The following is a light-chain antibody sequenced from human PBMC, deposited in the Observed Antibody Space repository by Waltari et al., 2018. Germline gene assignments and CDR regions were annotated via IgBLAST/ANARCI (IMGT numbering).Light chain of an antibody. Sequence: QSALTQPASVSGSPGQSITISCTGSSTDLGSSTLVSWYQHHPDKAPKLLIYEGPERPSGISHRFSGSKSGNTASLTISTLQAEDEADYYCFSYADGRSLVFGGGTK. CDR1: STDLGSSTL. J-gene: IGLJ2*01. V-gene: IGLV2-23*01. CDR2: EGP. CDR3: FSYADGRSLV.